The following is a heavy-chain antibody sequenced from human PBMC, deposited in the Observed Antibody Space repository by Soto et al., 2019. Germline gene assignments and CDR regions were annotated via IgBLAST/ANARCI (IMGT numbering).Heavy chain of an antibody. V-gene: IGHV3-72*01. Sequence: GGSLRPSWAGSGFTLSGNYMDWGRPAPGKGLEWVGRTRNKASSYTTEYAASAKGRFTVSRDESMHSLHLQMSTLKPEDTAVYYCVRTSHYGSGSWNFDFWGQGTVVPVSP. CDR3: VRTSHYGSGSWNFDF. D-gene: IGHD3-10*01. CDR1: GFTLSGNY. CDR2: TRNKASSYTT. J-gene: IGHJ4*02.